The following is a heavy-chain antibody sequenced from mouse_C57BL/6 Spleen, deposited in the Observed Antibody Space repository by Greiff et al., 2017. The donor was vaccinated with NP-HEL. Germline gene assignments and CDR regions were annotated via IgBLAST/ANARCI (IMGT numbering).Heavy chain of an antibody. CDR3: ARGDYDQAWFAY. Sequence: VPLQQSGPELVKPGASVKISCKASGYAFSSSWMNWVKQRPGKGLEWIGRIYPGDGDTNYNGKFKGKATLTADKSSSTAYMQLSSLTSEDSAVDFCARGDYDQAWFAYWGQGTLVTVSA. CDR1: GYAFSSSW. D-gene: IGHD2-4*01. J-gene: IGHJ3*01. V-gene: IGHV1-82*01. CDR2: IYPGDGDT.